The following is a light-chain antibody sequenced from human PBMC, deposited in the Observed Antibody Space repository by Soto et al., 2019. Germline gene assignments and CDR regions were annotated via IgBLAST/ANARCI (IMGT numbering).Light chain of an antibody. CDR2: DVN. V-gene: IGLV2-14*01. J-gene: IGLJ2*01. CDR3: SSYTTSSTVV. Sequence: QSALTQPASVSGSPGQSITISCTGTSSDLGTYNYVSWYQQHPDKAPKLLIYDVNNRPSGVSNRFSGSKSGNTASLTISGLQAEDEADYYCSSYTTSSTVVFGGGTKLTVL. CDR1: SSDLGTYNY.